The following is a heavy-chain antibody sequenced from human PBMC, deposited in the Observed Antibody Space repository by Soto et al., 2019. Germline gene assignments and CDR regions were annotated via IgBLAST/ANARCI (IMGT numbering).Heavy chain of an antibody. Sequence: EVQLLESGGGLVQPGGSLRLSCAASGFTFSSYAMSWVRQAPGKGLEWVSAISGSGGSTYYADSVKGRFTISRDNSKNTLYLQMNSLRAEDTAVYYYAKVRQGIVVVPAAAFDYWGQGTLVTVSS. V-gene: IGHV3-23*01. D-gene: IGHD2-2*01. CDR1: GFTFSSYA. CDR3: AKVRQGIVVVPAAAFDY. CDR2: ISGSGGST. J-gene: IGHJ4*02.